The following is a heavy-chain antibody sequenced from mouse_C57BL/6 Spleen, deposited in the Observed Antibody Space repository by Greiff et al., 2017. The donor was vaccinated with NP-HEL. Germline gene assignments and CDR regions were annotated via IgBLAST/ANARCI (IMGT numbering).Heavy chain of an antibody. J-gene: IGHJ2*01. D-gene: IGHD2-4*01. V-gene: IGHV5-9-1*02. CDR1: GFTFSSYA. Sequence: DVHLVESGEGLVKPGGSLKLSCAASGFTFSSYAMSWVRQTPEKRLEWVAYISSGGDYIYYADTVKGRFTISRDNARNTLYLQMSSLKSEDTAMYYCTRGIYYDYGDYFDYWGQGTTLTVSS. CDR3: TRGIYYDYGDYFDY. CDR2: ISSGGDYI.